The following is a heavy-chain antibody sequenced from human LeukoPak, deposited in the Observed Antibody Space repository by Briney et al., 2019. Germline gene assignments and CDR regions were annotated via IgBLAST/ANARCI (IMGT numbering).Heavy chain of an antibody. V-gene: IGHV4-59*01. CDR1: GGSISSYY. D-gene: IGHD3-16*01. J-gene: IGHJ5*02. Sequence: PSETLSLTCTGSGGSISSYYWSWIRQPPGKELEWIGYIYYSGSTNYNPSLKSRVTISVDTSKNQFSLKLTSVTAADTAVYYCARFTPQGYGWGGYNRFDPWGQGTLVTVSS. CDR2: IYYSGST. CDR3: ARFTPQGYGWGGYNRFDP.